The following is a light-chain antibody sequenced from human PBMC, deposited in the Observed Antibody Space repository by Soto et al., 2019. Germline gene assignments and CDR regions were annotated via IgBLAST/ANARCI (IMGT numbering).Light chain of an antibody. J-gene: IGKJ4*01. CDR3: LQTFNTHIT. V-gene: IGKV1-39*01. Sequence: DIQMTQSPSSLSASAGDTVTITCRASQNIADYLSWYQQTPGKAPKLLIYSSSILHAGVSSRFSGDGSGTAFTLTITGLQPEDFATYYCLQTFNTHITFGGGTTVGVK. CDR1: QNIADY. CDR2: SSS.